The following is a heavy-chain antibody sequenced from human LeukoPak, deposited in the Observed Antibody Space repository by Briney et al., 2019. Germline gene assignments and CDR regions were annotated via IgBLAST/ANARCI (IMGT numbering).Heavy chain of an antibody. D-gene: IGHD5-18*01. J-gene: IGHJ5*02. CDR1: GFTFSSYW. CDR3: AREASAAMVP. CDR2: INSDGRST. V-gene: IGHV3-74*01. Sequence: GGSLRLSCAVSGFTFSSYWMHWVSQAPGKGLVWVSRINSDGRSTIYADSVNGRFTISRDNAKNTLYLQMNSQRAEDTAVYYCAREASAAMVPWGHGTLVTVSS.